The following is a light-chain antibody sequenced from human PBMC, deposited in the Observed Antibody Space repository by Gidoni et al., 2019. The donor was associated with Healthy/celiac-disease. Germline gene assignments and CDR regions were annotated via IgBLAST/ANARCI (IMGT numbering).Light chain of an antibody. J-gene: IGKJ4*01. Sequence: AIQLTQSPSSLSASVGDRVTFTCRASQGISSALAWYQQKPGKAPKLLIYDASSLESGVPSRFSGSGSGTDFTLTISSLQPEDFATYYCQQFNSYPPLTFGGGTKVEIK. CDR3: QQFNSYPPLT. CDR2: DAS. V-gene: IGKV1-13*02. CDR1: QGISSA.